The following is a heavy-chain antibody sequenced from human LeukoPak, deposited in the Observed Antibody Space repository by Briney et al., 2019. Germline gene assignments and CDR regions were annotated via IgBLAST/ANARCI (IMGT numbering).Heavy chain of an antibody. Sequence: SETLSLTCSVSHGSISSYYWNWIRQSPGKGLEGIGYVYFNGDTKYSPSLKSRVTMSVDTPNNKFSLRLNSVTAADSAVYYCARTVYCSSATCYLLDPWGQGTLVTVSS. V-gene: IGHV4-59*01. CDR1: HGSISSYY. CDR3: ARTVYCSSATCYLLDP. J-gene: IGHJ5*02. CDR2: VYFNGDT. D-gene: IGHD2-2*01.